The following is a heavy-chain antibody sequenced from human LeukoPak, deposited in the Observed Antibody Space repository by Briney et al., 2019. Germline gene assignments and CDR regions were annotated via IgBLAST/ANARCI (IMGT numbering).Heavy chain of an antibody. Sequence: SQTLSLTCAISGDSVSSKSVAWNWIRQSPSRGLEWLGRTYCRSKWGNDYAVSVKSRITINPDTSKNQFSLQLNSVTPDDTAAYYCARSGGGNMPFDYWGQGNLVTVSS. J-gene: IGHJ4*02. CDR1: GDSVSSKSVA. V-gene: IGHV6-1*01. CDR2: TYCRSKWGN. D-gene: IGHD4-23*01. CDR3: ARSGGGNMPFDY.